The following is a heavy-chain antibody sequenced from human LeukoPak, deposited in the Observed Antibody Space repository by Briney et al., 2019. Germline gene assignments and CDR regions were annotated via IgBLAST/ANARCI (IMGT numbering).Heavy chain of an antibody. Sequence: GASVKVSCKASGGTFTSYYMHWVRQAPGQGLEWMGIINPSGGSTSYAQKFQGRVTMTRDMSTSTVYMELSSLRSEDTAVYYCARDRAESYGSEKGDYFDYWGQGTLVTVSS. CDR2: INPSGGST. V-gene: IGHV1-46*01. J-gene: IGHJ4*02. D-gene: IGHD3-10*01. CDR1: GGTFTSYY. CDR3: ARDRAESYGSEKGDYFDY.